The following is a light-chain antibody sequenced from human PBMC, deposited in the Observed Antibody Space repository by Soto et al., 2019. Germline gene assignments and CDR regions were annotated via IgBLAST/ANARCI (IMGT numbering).Light chain of an antibody. J-gene: IGKJ1*01. V-gene: IGKV3-20*01. CDR2: GAS. CDR1: QSVSSSY. CDR3: QKYGSSPRT. Sequence: EIVLTQSPGTLSLSPGERATLSCRASQSVSSSYLAWYQQKPGQAPGLLIYGASSRATGIPDRFSVSGSGRDFTLTISRLEPEDFAVYYCQKYGSSPRTFGQGTKVEIK.